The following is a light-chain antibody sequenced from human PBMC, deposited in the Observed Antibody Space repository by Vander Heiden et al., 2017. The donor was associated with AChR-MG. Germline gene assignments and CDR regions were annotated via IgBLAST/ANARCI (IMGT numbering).Light chain of an antibody. Sequence: DIQMTQSPPTLPASVGDTATITCRASQNINNWLAWYQQKPGTAPKLLISKASSLESGVPSRFSGSGSGTEFTLTISSLQPDDFATYYCQQYNSYSVPFGQGTKLEIK. CDR2: KAS. CDR3: QQYNSYSVP. CDR1: QNINNW. J-gene: IGKJ2*01. V-gene: IGKV1-5*03.